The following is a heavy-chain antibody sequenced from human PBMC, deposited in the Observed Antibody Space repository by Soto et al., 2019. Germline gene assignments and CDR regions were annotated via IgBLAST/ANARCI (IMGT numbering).Heavy chain of an antibody. CDR2: IKSKTDGGTT. J-gene: IGHJ4*02. V-gene: IGHV3-15*01. CDR1: GFTFSNAW. CDR3: TRDGSGVGY. Sequence: EVQLVESGGGLVKPGGSLRLSCAASGFTFSNAWMSWVRQAPGKGLEWVGRIKSKTDGGTTDYAAPVKGRFTISRDDSINTLYMQMNSIKTEATSVYYCTRDGSGVGYWGQGTLVTVSS. D-gene: IGHD3-10*01.